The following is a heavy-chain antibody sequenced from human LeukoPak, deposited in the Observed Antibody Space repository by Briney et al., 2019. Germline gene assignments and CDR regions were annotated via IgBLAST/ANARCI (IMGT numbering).Heavy chain of an antibody. J-gene: IGHJ4*02. CDR3: AKGYSSGWYCFDY. CDR2: ISASGGST. CDR1: GFTFSSYA. Sequence: PGGSLRLSCAASGFTFSSYAMNWVRQAPGKGLEWVATISASGGSTYYADSVKGRFTISRDNSKNTLYLQMNSQRAEDTAVYYCAKGYSSGWYCFDYWGQGTLVTVSS. D-gene: IGHD6-19*01. V-gene: IGHV3-23*01.